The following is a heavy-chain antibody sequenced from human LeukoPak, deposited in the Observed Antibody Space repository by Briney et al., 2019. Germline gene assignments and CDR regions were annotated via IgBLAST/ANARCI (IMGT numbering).Heavy chain of an antibody. Sequence: GGSLRLSCAASGFTFSSYSMNWVRQAPGKGLVWVSRINTDGSSTSYADSVKGRFTISRDNAKNTLYLQMNSLRAEDTAVYYCATDDYGDYRFDYWGQGTLVTVSS. V-gene: IGHV3-74*01. CDR2: INTDGSST. CDR1: GFTFSSYS. D-gene: IGHD4-17*01. J-gene: IGHJ4*02. CDR3: ATDDYGDYRFDY.